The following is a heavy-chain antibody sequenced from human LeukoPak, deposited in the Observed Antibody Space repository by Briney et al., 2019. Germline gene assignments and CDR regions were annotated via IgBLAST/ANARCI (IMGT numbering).Heavy chain of an antibody. D-gene: IGHD2-2*01. J-gene: IGHJ6*03. Sequence: ASETLSLTCTVSGGSISSYYWSWIRQPPGKGLEWIGYIYTSGSTNYNPSLKSRVTISVDTSKDQFSLKLSSVTAADTAVYYCARLGRTDCSSTSCYPNYYYYYYMDVWGKGTTVTVSS. CDR2: IYTSGST. V-gene: IGHV4-4*09. CDR1: GGSISSYY. CDR3: ARLGRTDCSSTSCYPNYYYYYYMDV.